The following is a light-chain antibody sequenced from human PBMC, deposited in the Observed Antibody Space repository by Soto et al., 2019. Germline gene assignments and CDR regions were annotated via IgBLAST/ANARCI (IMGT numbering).Light chain of an antibody. CDR3: QQANSFPLT. CDR2: AAS. J-gene: IGKJ4*01. V-gene: IGKV1D-12*01. Sequence: DIQMTQSPDSVSASVGDSITITCRASQPISSWVVWYQQKPGQAPKLLIYAASRLQGGVPLRFSGSGSGTDFTLTINTLQPDDFATYYCQQANSFPLTFGGGTRVEVK. CDR1: QPISSW.